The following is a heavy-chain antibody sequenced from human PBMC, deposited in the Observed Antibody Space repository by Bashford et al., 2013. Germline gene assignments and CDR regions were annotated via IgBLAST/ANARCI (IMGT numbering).Heavy chain of an antibody. CDR2: IYPGDSDT. CDR3: ARQNPGRVAGTDAFDI. V-gene: IGHV5-51*01. Sequence: WVRQMPGKGLEWMGIIYPGDSDTRYSPSFQGQVTISADKSISTAYLQWSSLKASDTAMYYCARQNPGRVAGTDAFDIWGQGTMGHRLL. D-gene: IGHD6-19*01. J-gene: IGHJ3*02.